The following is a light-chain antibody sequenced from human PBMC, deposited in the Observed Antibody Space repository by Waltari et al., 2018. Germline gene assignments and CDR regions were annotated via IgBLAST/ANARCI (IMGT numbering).Light chain of an antibody. CDR3: CSYVDSRTFV. CDR1: SSHIERSKL. V-gene: IGLV2-23*02. J-gene: IGLJ2*01. Sequence: QSALTQPASVSGSPGQSITIPCTGTSSHIERSKLVSWYQQHPGEAPKVLIYEDTQRPSGVSGRFSASKSGNTASLTISGLQAEDEADYHCCSYVDSRTFVFGGGTRLTVL. CDR2: EDT.